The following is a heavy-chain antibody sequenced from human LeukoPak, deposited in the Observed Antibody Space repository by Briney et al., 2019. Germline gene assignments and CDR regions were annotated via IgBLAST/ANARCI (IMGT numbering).Heavy chain of an antibody. Sequence: GGSLRLSCAASGFTFSSYSMNWVRQAPGKGPEWVANIRHDGSEKNYVDSVKGRFTISRDNAKNSLYLQMNSLRVEDTALYYCARVQSGGGLAAAGPFDYWGQGTLVTVSS. CDR3: ARVQSGGGLAAAGPFDY. J-gene: IGHJ4*02. V-gene: IGHV3-7*03. D-gene: IGHD6-13*01. CDR2: IRHDGSEK. CDR1: GFTFSSYS.